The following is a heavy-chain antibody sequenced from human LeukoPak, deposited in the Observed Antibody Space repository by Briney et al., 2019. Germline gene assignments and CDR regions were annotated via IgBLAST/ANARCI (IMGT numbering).Heavy chain of an antibody. CDR1: GGSINSHY. J-gene: IGHJ4*02. CDR2: IYSTGKN. D-gene: IGHD6-19*01. V-gene: IGHV4-4*08. CDR3: VRRDTGWNYFDY. Sequence: SETLSLTCAVSGGSINSHYWGWIRQPPGKGLQWIGDIYSTGKNNYNPSLESRVTISLDTSKSHLSLNLTSVLAADTAIYYCVRRDTGWNYFDYWGQGILVTVSS.